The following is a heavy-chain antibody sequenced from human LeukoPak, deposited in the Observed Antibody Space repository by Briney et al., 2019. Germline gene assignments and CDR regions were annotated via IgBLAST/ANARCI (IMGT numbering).Heavy chain of an antibody. D-gene: IGHD6-13*01. Sequence: SVKVSCKASGGTFSSYAISWVRQAPGQGLEWMGGIIPIFGTANYAQKLQGRVTITTDESTSTAYMELSSLRSEDTAVYYCARGGIAAAGLLDYWGQGTLVTVSS. CDR1: GGTFSSYA. CDR3: ARGGIAAAGLLDY. CDR2: IIPIFGTA. J-gene: IGHJ4*02. V-gene: IGHV1-69*05.